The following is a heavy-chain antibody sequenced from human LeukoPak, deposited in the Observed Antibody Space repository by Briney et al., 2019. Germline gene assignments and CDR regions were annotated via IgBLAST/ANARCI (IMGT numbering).Heavy chain of an antibody. V-gene: IGHV3-48*01. Sequence: PGGSLRLSCAASGFTFSNYSMNWVRQAPGKGLEWVSYISRSSITIYYADSVKGRFTISRDNAKNSLYLQMNSLRAEDTAVYYCVRERGYSSSWYVFWGQGTLVTVSS. J-gene: IGHJ4*02. D-gene: IGHD6-13*01. CDR2: ISRSSITI. CDR1: GFTFSNYS. CDR3: VRERGYSSSWYVF.